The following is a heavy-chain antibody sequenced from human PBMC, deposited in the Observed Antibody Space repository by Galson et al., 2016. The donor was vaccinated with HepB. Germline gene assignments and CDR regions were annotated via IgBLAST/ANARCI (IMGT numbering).Heavy chain of an antibody. CDR3: AGDSLVNAFDI. V-gene: IGHV4-4*02. Sequence: SETLSLTCSVSGGSISSSNWWSWVRQTPGKGLEWIGQIYHSGSSSYHPSLKSRAAISLDKSNNQFSLILTSVTAADTAVYYCAGDSLVNAFDIWGQGTMVIVSS. J-gene: IGHJ3*02. CDR1: GGSISSSNW. CDR2: IYHSGSS.